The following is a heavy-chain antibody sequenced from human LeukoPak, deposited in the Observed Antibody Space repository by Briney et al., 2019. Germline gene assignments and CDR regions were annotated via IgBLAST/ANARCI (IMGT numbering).Heavy chain of an antibody. CDR3: AKGTYGSGTYGAHDY. Sequence: GGSLRLFCAASGFTLRSYGMNWVRQAPGKGLEWVSTISGSGDFTYYADSVRGRFTISRDNSKNTLYLQMNSLRAEDTAVYYCAKGTYGSGTYGAHDYWGQGTLVTVSS. D-gene: IGHD3-10*01. J-gene: IGHJ4*02. V-gene: IGHV3-23*01. CDR1: GFTLRSYG. CDR2: ISGSGDFT.